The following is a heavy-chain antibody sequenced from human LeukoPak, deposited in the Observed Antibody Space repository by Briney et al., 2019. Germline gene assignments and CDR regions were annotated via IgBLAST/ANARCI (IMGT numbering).Heavy chain of an antibody. CDR1: GGSFSGYY. CDR3: ARVGGRFSSSSKDY. CDR2: INHSGST. D-gene: IGHD6-6*01. V-gene: IGHV4-34*01. Sequence: PSETLSLTCAVNGGSFSGYYWSWIRQPPGKGLEWIGEINHSGSTNYNPSLKSRVTISVDTSKNQLSLKLSSVTAADTAVYYCARVGGRFSSSSKDYWGQGTLVTVSS. J-gene: IGHJ4*02.